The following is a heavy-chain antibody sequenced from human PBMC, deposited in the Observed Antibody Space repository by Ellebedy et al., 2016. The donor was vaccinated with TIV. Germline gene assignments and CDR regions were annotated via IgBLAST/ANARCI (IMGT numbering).Heavy chain of an antibody. Sequence: GESLKISCAASGFAFSSYWMHWVRQVPGKGLMWVSHIISEGSDTNYADSVKGRFTISRDNAKKTLYLQMNSLRAEDTAVYYCGRDDPFETGALDYWGQGTLVTGAS. D-gene: IGHD3-10*01. CDR3: GRDDPFETGALDY. CDR2: IISEGSDT. CDR1: GFAFSSYW. V-gene: IGHV3-74*01. J-gene: IGHJ4*02.